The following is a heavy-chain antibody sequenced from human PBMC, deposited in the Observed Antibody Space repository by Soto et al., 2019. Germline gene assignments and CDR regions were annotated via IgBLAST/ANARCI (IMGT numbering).Heavy chain of an antibody. Sequence: PSETLSLTCTVSGGSINSYYWSWIRQPPGKGLEWIGYIYYSGSTNYNPSLTSRVTISVDSSKNQFSLKLNSVTAADTAVYYCARDLWGYCGADCYPLDVWGQGTTVTVS. CDR1: GGSINSYY. CDR3: ARDLWGYCGADCYPLDV. V-gene: IGHV4-59*01. D-gene: IGHD2-21*02. J-gene: IGHJ6*02. CDR2: IYYSGST.